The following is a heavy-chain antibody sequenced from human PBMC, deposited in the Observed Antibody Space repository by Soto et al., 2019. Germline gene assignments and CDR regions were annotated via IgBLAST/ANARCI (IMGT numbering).Heavy chain of an antibody. D-gene: IGHD3-16*02. J-gene: IGHJ4*02. V-gene: IGHV1-8*01. CDR3: ARGPSRSYRPFWLY. Sequence: QVQLVQSGAEVKKPGASVKVSCKASGYSFTSYDINWVRQATGQGPEWMGWMNPDSGNTGYAQKFQGRVTLTRNTAISTAYMELSSLTSADTAVYYCARGPSRSYRPFWLYWGQGTLVTVSS. CDR2: MNPDSGNT. CDR1: GYSFTSYD.